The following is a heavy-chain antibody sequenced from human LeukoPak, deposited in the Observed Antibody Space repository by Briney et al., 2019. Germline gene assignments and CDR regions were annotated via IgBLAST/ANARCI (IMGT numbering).Heavy chain of an antibody. CDR1: GFTVSSNY. J-gene: IGHJ4*02. CDR2: IYSGGRT. Sequence: GGSLRLSCAASGFTVSSNYMSWVRQAPGKGLEWVSVIYSGGRTYYADSVKGRFTISRDNSKNTLYLQMNSLSAEDTAVYYCAKDISSSPLGLDYWGQGTLVTVSS. V-gene: IGHV3-66*01. CDR3: AKDISSSPLGLDY. D-gene: IGHD6-6*01.